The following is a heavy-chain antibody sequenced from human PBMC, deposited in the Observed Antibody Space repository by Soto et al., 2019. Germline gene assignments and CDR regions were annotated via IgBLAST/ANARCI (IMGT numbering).Heavy chain of an antibody. D-gene: IGHD1-26*01. V-gene: IGHV4-59*01. Sequence: QVQLQESGPGLVKPSETLSLTCTVSSGSISSYYWSWIRQPPGKGLEWIGYTYYSGSTNYNPSLKSRVTISVDTSQNQVSLKLSSVTAADTGVYYCARVWVGAFDFWGQGTMVTVSS. CDR1: SGSISSYY. J-gene: IGHJ3*01. CDR3: ARVWVGAFDF. CDR2: TYYSGST.